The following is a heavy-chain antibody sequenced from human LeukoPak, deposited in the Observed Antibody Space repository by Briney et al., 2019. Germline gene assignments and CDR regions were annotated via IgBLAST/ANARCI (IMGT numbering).Heavy chain of an antibody. J-gene: IGHJ4*02. D-gene: IGHD3-22*01. Sequence: AGGSLRLSCAASGFTFSSYWMNWVRQAPGKGLEWVANIKQDGSERYYVDSVKGRFTISRDNAKNSLYLQMNSLRAGDTAVYYCARVASSGYYYFSDYWGQGTQVTVSS. CDR3: ARVASSGYYYFSDY. V-gene: IGHV3-7*01. CDR1: GFTFSSYW. CDR2: IKQDGSER.